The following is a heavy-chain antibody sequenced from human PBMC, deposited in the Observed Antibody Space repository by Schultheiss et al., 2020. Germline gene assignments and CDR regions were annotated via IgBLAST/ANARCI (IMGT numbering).Heavy chain of an antibody. CDR3: ARLSGTYGRDCDY. Sequence: SETQSLTCTVSGGSISSYYWSWIRQPPGKGLEWIGYIYYSGSTNYNPSLKSRVTISVDTSKNQFSLKLTSVTASDTAVYYCARLSGTYGRDCDYWGQGTLVTVSS. CDR2: IYYSGST. D-gene: IGHD1-26*01. J-gene: IGHJ4*02. CDR1: GGSISSYY. V-gene: IGHV4-59*08.